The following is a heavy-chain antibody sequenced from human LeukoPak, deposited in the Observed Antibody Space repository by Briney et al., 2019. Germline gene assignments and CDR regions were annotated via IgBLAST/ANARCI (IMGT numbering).Heavy chain of an antibody. CDR2: INHSGST. V-gene: IGHV4-34*01. D-gene: IGHD6-19*01. J-gene: IGHJ5*02. CDR3: ASPPVAGTGWFDP. CDR1: GGSFSGYY. Sequence: SETLSLTCAVYGGSFSGYYWSWIRQPPGKGLEWIGEINHSGSTNYNPSLKSRVTISVDTSKNQFSLKLSSVTAADTAVYYCASPPVAGTGWFDPWGQGTLVTVSS.